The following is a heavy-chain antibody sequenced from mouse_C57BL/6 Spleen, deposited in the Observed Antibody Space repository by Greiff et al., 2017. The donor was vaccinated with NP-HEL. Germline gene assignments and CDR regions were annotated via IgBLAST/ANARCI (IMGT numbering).Heavy chain of an antibody. CDR2: IYPSDSET. D-gene: IGHD1-1*01. V-gene: IGHV1-61*01. CDR3: ARSHYYGSSTYYFDY. J-gene: IGHJ2*01. CDR1: GYTFTSYW. Sequence: QVQLQQSGAELVRPGSSVKLSCKASGYTFTSYWMDWVKQRPGQGLEWIGNIYPSDSETHYNQKFKDKATLTVDKSSSTAYMQLSSLTSEDSAVYYCARSHYYGSSTYYFDYWGQGTTLTVSS.